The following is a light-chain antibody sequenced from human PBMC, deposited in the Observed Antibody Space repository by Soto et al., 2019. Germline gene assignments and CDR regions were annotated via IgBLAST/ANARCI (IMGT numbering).Light chain of an antibody. V-gene: IGLV2-14*01. J-gene: IGLJ1*01. Sequence: QSALTQPASVSVSPGQSISISCTGTRSEVVDFNYVSWYQQNPGKAPKLMIYEFSNRPSGVSNRFSGSKSGNTASLTISGLQAEDEADYSCTSYRSTSTRYVFGTGTKVTVL. CDR2: EFS. CDR3: TSYRSTSTRYV. CDR1: RSEVVDFNY.